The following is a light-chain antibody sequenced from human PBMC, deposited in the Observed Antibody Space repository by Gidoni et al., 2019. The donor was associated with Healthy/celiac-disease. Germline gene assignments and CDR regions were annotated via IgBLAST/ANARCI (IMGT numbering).Light chain of an antibody. Sequence: DIVLTQSPGTLSLSPGERATLSCRASQSVSSSYLAWYQQKPGQAPRLLIYGASSRATGIPDRFSGSGSGTDFTLTISRLEPEDSAVYYCQQYGSSPRLTFGGGTKVEIK. J-gene: IGKJ4*01. CDR2: GAS. CDR3: QQYGSSPRLT. CDR1: QSVSSSY. V-gene: IGKV3-20*01.